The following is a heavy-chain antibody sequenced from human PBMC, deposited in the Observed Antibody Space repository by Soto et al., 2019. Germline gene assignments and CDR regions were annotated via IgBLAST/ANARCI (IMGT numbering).Heavy chain of an antibody. D-gene: IGHD3-22*01. J-gene: IGHJ6*02. CDR1: GGSVSSVKYF. CDR2: IYNNGNT. CDR3: ARDKYYYDSSGILPPYYYYGMDV. Sequence: SETLSLTCNVSGGSVSSVKYFWSWIRQPPGKGLEWIAYIYNNGNTNYNPSLKSRATISVDTSKNQCSLKLTSVTAADSAVYYCARDKYYYDSSGILPPYYYYGMDVWGQGTTVTVSS. V-gene: IGHV4-61*01.